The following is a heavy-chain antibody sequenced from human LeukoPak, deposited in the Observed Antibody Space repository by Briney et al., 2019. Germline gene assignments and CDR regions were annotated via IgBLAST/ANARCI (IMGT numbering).Heavy chain of an antibody. D-gene: IGHD5-18*01. CDR1: GGSISSSNW. V-gene: IGHV4-4*02. J-gene: IGHJ4*02. Sequence: SSETLSLACAVSGGSISSSNWWSWVRQPPGKGLEWIGEIYHSGSTNYNPSLKSRVTISVDKSKNQFSLKLSSVTAADTAVYYCARVVTGAAYFDYWGQGTLVTVSS. CDR2: IYHSGST. CDR3: ARVVTGAAYFDY.